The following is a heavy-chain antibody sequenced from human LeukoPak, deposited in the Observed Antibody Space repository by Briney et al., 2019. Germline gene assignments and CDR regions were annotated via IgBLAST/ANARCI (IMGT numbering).Heavy chain of an antibody. Sequence: ASVKVSCKASGYTFTDDYVHWVRQAPGQGLEWMGWINPNSGGTNYAQKFQGRVTMTRDTSISTAYMELSRLLSGDTAVYYCARGKTMVYCGGDCYRFDNWGQGTLVTVSS. CDR2: INPNSGGT. J-gene: IGHJ4*02. CDR1: GYTFTDDY. D-gene: IGHD2-21*02. CDR3: ARGKTMVYCGGDCYRFDN. V-gene: IGHV1-2*02.